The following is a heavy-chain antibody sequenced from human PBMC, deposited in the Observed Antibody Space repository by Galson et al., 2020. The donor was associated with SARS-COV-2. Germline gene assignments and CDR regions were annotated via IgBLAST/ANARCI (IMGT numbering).Heavy chain of an antibody. D-gene: IGHD4-17*01. J-gene: IGHJ6*02. V-gene: IGHV4-59*01. Sequence: ETSETLSLTCSVSDVSMTSYYWSWIRQTPGKGLEWIGYISYSGSTNYNPSLRSRVTILVDLSKNQFSLKLSSVTAADTAVYYCARDPAPLYGDSYYYGMDVWGRGTTVTVSS. CDR1: DVSMTSYY. CDR2: ISYSGST. CDR3: ARDPAPLYGDSYYYGMDV.